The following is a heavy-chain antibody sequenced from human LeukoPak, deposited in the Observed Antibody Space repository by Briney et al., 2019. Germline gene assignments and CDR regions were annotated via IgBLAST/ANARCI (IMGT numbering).Heavy chain of an antibody. J-gene: IGHJ5*02. V-gene: IGHV6-1*01. CDR3: GRNILGEGST. D-gene: IGHD2/OR15-2a*01. CDR1: GDSVSINSAA. Sequence: LPTLPLTFALSGDSVSINSAAWNWIRQSPSRGLEWLGSTYFRSTCGHDYALSVKSRITIAPDTSKNQFSLQLNSVTPEDTAVYYCGRNILGEGSTWGQGTRVTVSA. CDR2: TYFRSTCGH.